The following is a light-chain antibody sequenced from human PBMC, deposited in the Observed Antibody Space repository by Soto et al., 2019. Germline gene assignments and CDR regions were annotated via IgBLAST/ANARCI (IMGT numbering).Light chain of an antibody. CDR2: GTS. CDR1: QSVSTTY. Sequence: EIVLTQSPGTLSLSPGERATLSCRASQSVSTTYLAWYQQKAGQPPRLVIYGTSRRATGIPDRFSGSGSGTDFTLTISRLEPEDFAVYYCHRYDASPPFSFGPGTKVEIK. J-gene: IGKJ3*01. CDR3: HRYDASPPFS. V-gene: IGKV3-20*01.